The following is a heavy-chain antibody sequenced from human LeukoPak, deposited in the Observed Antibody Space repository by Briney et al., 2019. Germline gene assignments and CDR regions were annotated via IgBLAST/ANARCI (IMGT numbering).Heavy chain of an antibody. V-gene: IGHV3-15*01. CDR1: GFTFNNAW. CDR3: STDPGGPIVGAANYYMDV. D-gene: IGHD1-26*01. Sequence: GGSLRLSCAASGFTFNNAWMSWVRQAPGKGLEWVGRIKRKTDGGTTDYAAPVKGRFTISRDDSKNTLYLQMNSLKTEDTAVYYCSTDPGGPIVGAANYYMDVWGKGTTVTISS. CDR2: IKRKTDGGTT. J-gene: IGHJ6*03.